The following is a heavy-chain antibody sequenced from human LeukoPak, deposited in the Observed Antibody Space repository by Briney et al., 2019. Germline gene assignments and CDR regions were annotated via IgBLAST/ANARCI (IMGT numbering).Heavy chain of an antibody. D-gene: IGHD1-26*01. J-gene: IGHJ5*02. Sequence: SETLSLTCTVSGGSISSYYWSWIRQPAGKGLEWIGYIYYSGSTNCNPSLKSRVTISIDTSKNQFSLKLSSVTAADTAAYYCARGGSGSPNWFDPWGQGTLVTVSS. CDR3: ARGGSGSPNWFDP. CDR1: GGSISSYY. V-gene: IGHV4-59*01. CDR2: IYYSGST.